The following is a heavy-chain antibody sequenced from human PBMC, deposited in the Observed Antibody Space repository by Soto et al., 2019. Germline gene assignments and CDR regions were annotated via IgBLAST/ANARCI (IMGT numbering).Heavy chain of an antibody. Sequence: ASVKVSCKASGYTFTSYGISWVRQAPGQGLEWMGWISAYNGNTNYAQKLQGRVTMTTDISTSTAYMELRSLRSDDTAVFYWARALQLELSGFDPWGQGTLVTVSS. CDR2: ISAYNGNT. CDR3: ARALQLELSGFDP. CDR1: GYTFTSYG. J-gene: IGHJ5*02. D-gene: IGHD1-7*01. V-gene: IGHV1-18*01.